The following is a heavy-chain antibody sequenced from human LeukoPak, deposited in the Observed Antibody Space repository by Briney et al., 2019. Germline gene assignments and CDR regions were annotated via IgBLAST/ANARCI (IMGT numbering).Heavy chain of an antibody. CDR2: IYYSGST. CDR1: GFTFSSYA. CDR3: ARHYGP. J-gene: IGHJ4*02. D-gene: IGHD3-10*01. Sequence: GSLRLSCAASGFTFSSYAMSWVGQPPGKGLEWIGSIYYSGSTYYNPSLKSRVTISVDTSKNQFSLKLNSVTATDTAVYYCARHYGPWGQGTLVTVSS. V-gene: IGHV4-39*01.